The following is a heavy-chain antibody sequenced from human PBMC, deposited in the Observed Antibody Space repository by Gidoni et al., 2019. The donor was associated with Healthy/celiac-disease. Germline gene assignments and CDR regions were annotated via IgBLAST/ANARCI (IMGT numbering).Heavy chain of an antibody. D-gene: IGHD6-13*01. J-gene: IGHJ5*02. CDR1: GGSISSYY. Sequence: QVQLQESGPGLVKPSETLSLTCTVPGGSISSYYWSWIRQPPGKGLEWIGYIYYSGSTNYNPSLKSRVTISVDTSKNQFSLKLSSVTAADTAVYYCARDLKGIGWFDPWGQGTLVTVSS. V-gene: IGHV4-59*01. CDR2: IYYSGST. CDR3: ARDLKGIGWFDP.